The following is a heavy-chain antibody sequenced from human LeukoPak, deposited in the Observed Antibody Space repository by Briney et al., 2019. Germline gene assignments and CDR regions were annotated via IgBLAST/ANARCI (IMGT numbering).Heavy chain of an antibody. CDR2: ISSSSSTI. J-gene: IGHJ3*02. Sequence: PGGSLRLSCAASGFTFSSYSMNWVRQAPGKGLEWVSYISSSSSTIYYADSVKGRFTISRDNAKNSLYLQMNSLRAEDTAVYYCARVRVGYGSGSYDAFDIWGQGTMVTVSS. CDR1: GFTFSSYS. CDR3: ARVRVGYGSGSYDAFDI. D-gene: IGHD3-10*01. V-gene: IGHV3-48*01.